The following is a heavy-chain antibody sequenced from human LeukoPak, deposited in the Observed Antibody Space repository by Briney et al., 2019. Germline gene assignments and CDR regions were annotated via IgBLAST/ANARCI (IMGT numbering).Heavy chain of an antibody. CDR2: VSGGGGTT. Sequence: GGSLRLSCAASGFTFSSYAMSWVRQAPGKGLEWVSTVSGGGGTTYYADSVKGRFTISRDNSKNTLYLQMNSLRAEDTAVYYCAREGGYSGNYRDCYFDYWGQGTLVTVSS. V-gene: IGHV3-23*01. J-gene: IGHJ4*02. CDR1: GFTFSSYA. D-gene: IGHD1-26*01. CDR3: AREGGYSGNYRDCYFDY.